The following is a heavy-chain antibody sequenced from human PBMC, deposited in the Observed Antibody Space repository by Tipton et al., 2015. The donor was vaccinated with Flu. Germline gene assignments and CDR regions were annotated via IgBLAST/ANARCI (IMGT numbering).Heavy chain of an antibody. J-gene: IGHJ4*02. V-gene: IGHV1-46*04. CDR3: ASPMGYCSSISCYSPLTN. CDR2: IYPSGGGT. Sequence: QLVQSGAEVKKPGASVKISCQASGYTFTAYNMHWVRQAPGQGLEWMGIIYPSGGGTRYAQNLQGRVSMTRDRATSTVYMELSSLRSEDTALYYCASPMGYCSSISCYSPLTNWGQGTLVTVSS. CDR1: GYTFTAYN. D-gene: IGHD2-2*01.